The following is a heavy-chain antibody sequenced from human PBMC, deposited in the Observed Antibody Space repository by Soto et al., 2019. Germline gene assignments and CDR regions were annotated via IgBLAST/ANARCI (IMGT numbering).Heavy chain of an antibody. CDR3: VRDRPGSQEYFDY. CDR2: INSDGSST. CDR1: GFTFGSYW. J-gene: IGHJ4*02. V-gene: IGHV3-74*01. D-gene: IGHD3-10*01. Sequence: PGGSLRLSCAASGFTFGSYWMHWVRQAPGKGLVWVSRINSDGSSTSYADSVKGRFTISRDNAKNTVYLQMNSLRAEDTGVYYCVRDRPGSQEYFDYWGQGNMVTVSS.